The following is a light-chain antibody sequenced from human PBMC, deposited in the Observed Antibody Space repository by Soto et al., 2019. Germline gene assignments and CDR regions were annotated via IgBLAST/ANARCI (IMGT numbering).Light chain of an antibody. Sequence: DIPMTQSPSTLSASVGDRVTITCRASQSISSGLAWYQQKPGKAPNLLIYRASSLESGVPSRFSGSGSGTEFTLTISSLQPDDFATYYCQQYNVYWTFGQGTKVEIK. CDR2: RAS. J-gene: IGKJ1*01. CDR1: QSISSG. CDR3: QQYNVYWT. V-gene: IGKV1-5*03.